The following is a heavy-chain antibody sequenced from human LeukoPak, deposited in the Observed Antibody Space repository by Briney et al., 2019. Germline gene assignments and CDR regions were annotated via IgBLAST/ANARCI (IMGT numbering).Heavy chain of an antibody. CDR2: ISGSGSST. J-gene: IGHJ4*02. CDR1: GFTFSSYA. D-gene: IGHD2-8*01. CDR3: ARDAGLLYPTADY. Sequence: GGSLRLSCAASGFTFSSYAMSWVRQAPGKGLEWVSGISGSGSSTYYADSVKGRFAISRDSSKNMLYLQMSSLRAKDTAVYYCARDAGLLYPTADYWGQGTLVTVSS. V-gene: IGHV3-23*01.